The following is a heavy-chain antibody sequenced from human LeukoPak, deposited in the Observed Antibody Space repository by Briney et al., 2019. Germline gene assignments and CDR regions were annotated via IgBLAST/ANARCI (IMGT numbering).Heavy chain of an antibody. J-gene: IGHJ4*02. CDR1: GFTFSNAW. CDR3: TTDGYDILTGSRY. CDR2: IKSKTDGGTT. Sequence: PGGSLRLSCAASGFTFSNAWMSWVRQAPGKGLEWVGRIKSKTDGGTTDYAAPVKGRFTISRDDSKNTLYLQMNSLKTEDTAVYYCTTDGYDILTGSRYWGQGTLVTVSS. D-gene: IGHD3-9*01. V-gene: IGHV3-15*01.